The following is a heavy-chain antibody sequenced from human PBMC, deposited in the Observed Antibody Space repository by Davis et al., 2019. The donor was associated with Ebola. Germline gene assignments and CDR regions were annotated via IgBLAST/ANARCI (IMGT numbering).Heavy chain of an antibody. CDR2: INSDGSST. Sequence: GESLKISCAASGFTFSSYWMHWVRQAPGKGLVWVSRINSDGSSTSYADSVKGRFTISRDNAKNSLYLQMNSLRAEDTATYYCAIDADYGEYGWFDPWGQGTLVTVSS. CDR3: AIDADYGEYGWFDP. CDR1: GFTFSSYW. J-gene: IGHJ5*02. D-gene: IGHD4-17*01. V-gene: IGHV3-74*01.